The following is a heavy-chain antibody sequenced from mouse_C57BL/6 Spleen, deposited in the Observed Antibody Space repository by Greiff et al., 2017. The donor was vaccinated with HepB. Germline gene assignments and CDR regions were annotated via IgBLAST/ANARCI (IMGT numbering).Heavy chain of an antibody. CDR3: ASDYYYGSSHFDY. D-gene: IGHD1-1*01. Sequence: EVNVVESGGGLVKPGGSLKLSCAASGFTFSDYGMHWVRQAPEKGLEWVAYISSGSSTIYYADTVKGRFTISRDNAKNTLFLQMTSLRSEDTAMYYCASDYYYGSSHFDYWGQGTTLTVSS. J-gene: IGHJ2*01. CDR2: ISSGSSTI. V-gene: IGHV5-17*01. CDR1: GFTFSDYG.